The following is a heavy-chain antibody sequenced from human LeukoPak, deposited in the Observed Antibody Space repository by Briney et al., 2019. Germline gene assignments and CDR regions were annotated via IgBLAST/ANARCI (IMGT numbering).Heavy chain of an antibody. CDR2: IWYHGSNK. CDR1: GFSFSSYG. Sequence: SGGSLRLSCAASGFSFSSYGMHWVRQAPGKGLEWVAVIWYHGSNKYYADSVKGRFTISRDNSKNTLYLQMNSLRAEDTAVYYCAKVRRAVAGPDAFDIWGQGTMVTVSS. J-gene: IGHJ3*02. V-gene: IGHV3-33*06. D-gene: IGHD6-19*01. CDR3: AKVRRAVAGPDAFDI.